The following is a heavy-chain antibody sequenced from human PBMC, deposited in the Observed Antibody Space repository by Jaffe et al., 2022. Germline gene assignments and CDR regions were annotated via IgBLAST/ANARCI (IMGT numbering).Heavy chain of an antibody. CDR2: INSDGSST. Sequence: EVQLVESGGGLVQPGGSLRLSCAASGFTFSSYWMHWVRQAPGKGLVWVSRINSDGSSTSYADSVKGRFTISRDNAKNTLYLQMNSLRAEDTAVYYCARGDIVVVPAAMRIYYYYYYMDVWGKGTTVTVSS. J-gene: IGHJ6*03. CDR1: GFTFSSYW. CDR3: ARGDIVVVPAAMRIYYYYYYMDV. V-gene: IGHV3-74*01. D-gene: IGHD2-2*01.